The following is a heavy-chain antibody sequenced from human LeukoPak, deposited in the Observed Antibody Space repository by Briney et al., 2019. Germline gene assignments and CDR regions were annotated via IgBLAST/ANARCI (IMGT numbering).Heavy chain of an antibody. CDR3: PRQSYASGWSPFDY. V-gene: IGHV3-23*01. J-gene: IGHJ4*02. Sequence: QSGGSLRLSCAASGFTFSNYAMSWVRQAPGKGLEWVSTISGGGITTYYADSAKGRFTISRDNSKNTMFLQMNSLRADDTAVYYCPRQSYASGWSPFDYWGQGILVTVSS. D-gene: IGHD6-19*01. CDR1: GFTFSNYA. CDR2: ISGGGITT.